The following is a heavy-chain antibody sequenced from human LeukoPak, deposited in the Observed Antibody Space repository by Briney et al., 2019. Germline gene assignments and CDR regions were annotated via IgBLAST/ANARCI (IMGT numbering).Heavy chain of an antibody. CDR1: GFTFSGSA. Sequence: GGSLKLSCAASGFTFSGSAMHWVRQASGKGLEWVGRIRGKANSYATAYATSVKGRFTISRDDSKNTAYLQMNSLKTEDTAVYYCTRRAGDTFSVDIWGQGTMVTVSS. D-gene: IGHD5-18*01. CDR3: TRRAGDTFSVDI. CDR2: IRGKANSYAT. V-gene: IGHV3-73*01. J-gene: IGHJ3*02.